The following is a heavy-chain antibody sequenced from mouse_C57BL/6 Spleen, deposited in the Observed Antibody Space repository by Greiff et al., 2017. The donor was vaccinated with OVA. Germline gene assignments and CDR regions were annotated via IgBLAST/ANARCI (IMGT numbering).Heavy chain of an antibody. D-gene: IGHD1-1*01. CDR1: GYTFTSYW. V-gene: IGHV1-55*01. J-gene: IGHJ1*03. CDR2: IYPGSGST. CDR3: ARKGVVATDWYFDV. Sequence: VQLQQPGAELVKPGASVKMSCKASGYTFTSYWITWVKQRPGQGLEWIGDIYPGSGSTNYNEKFKSKATLTVDTSSSTAYMQLSSLTSEDSAVYDCARKGVVATDWYFDVWGTGTTVTVSS.